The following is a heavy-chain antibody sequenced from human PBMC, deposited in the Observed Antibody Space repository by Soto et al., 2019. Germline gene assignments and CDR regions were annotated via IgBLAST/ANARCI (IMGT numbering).Heavy chain of an antibody. Sequence: SETLCLTCGVSGGSIRASDGWSWVRQPPGKGLEWIGEVYRTGSTNYNPSLESRLTISVDKSKNQFSLKLTSVTAADTAVYYCARARATIAAAAIFDCWGQGTLVTVSS. V-gene: IGHV4-4*02. J-gene: IGHJ4*02. CDR1: GGSIRASDG. CDR2: VYRTGST. D-gene: IGHD6-13*01. CDR3: ARARATIAAAAIFDC.